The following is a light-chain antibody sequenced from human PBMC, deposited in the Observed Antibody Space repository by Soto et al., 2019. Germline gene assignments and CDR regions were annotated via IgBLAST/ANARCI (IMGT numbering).Light chain of an antibody. V-gene: IGKV1-9*01. CDR2: AAS. CDR1: QGISSY. J-gene: IGKJ1*01. Sequence: DIKLTQSPSFLSASVGDRVTITCRASQGISSYLAWYQQRPGKAPNLLLYAASTLQSGVPSRFSGSGSGTEFSLTISCLQPEDFATYCCQQLISFPRRFGQGTKVEIK. CDR3: QQLISFPRR.